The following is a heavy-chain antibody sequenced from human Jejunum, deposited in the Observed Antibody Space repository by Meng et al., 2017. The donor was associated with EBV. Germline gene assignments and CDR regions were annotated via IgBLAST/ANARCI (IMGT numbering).Heavy chain of an antibody. Sequence: QVHLQQWGAGLLKLPETLSLSCAAYGGPVSGHYWSWIRQSPGKRLEWIGEINESGSTNYNPSLKSRVIIFMDTSKNQFSLNLNSVIAADTAVYYCRQAFCSAEAGCSDRWGQGTLVNVSS. J-gene: IGHJ4*02. V-gene: IGHV4-34*01. CDR1: GGPVSGHY. CDR3: RQAFCSAEAGCSDR. CDR2: INESGST. D-gene: IGHD3-3*01.